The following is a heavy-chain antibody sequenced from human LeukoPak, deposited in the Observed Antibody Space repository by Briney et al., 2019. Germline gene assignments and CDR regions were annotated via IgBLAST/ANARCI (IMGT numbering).Heavy chain of an antibody. J-gene: IGHJ3*02. CDR1: GGSFSGYY. CDR2: INHSGST. D-gene: IGHD3-10*01. Sequence: PSETLSLTCAVYGGSFSGYYWSWIRQPPGKGLEWIGEINHSGSTNYNPSLKSRVTISVDTSKNQFSLTLSSVTAADTAVYYCARSDGYGLVGIWGQGTMVTVS. V-gene: IGHV4-34*01. CDR3: ARSDGYGLVGI.